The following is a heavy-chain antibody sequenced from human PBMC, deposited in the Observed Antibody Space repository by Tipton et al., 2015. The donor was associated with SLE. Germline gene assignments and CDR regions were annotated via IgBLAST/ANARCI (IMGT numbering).Heavy chain of an antibody. Sequence: TLSLTCAVSGYSISSGYYWGWIRQPPGKGLEWIGSIYHSGSTYYNPSLKSRVTISVDTSKNQFSLKLNSVTAADTAVYYCARDGTVTGDGMDVWGQGTTVTVSS. V-gene: IGHV4-38-2*02. CDR2: IYHSGST. J-gene: IGHJ6*02. CDR3: ARDGTVTGDGMDV. D-gene: IGHD4-17*01. CDR1: GYSISSGYY.